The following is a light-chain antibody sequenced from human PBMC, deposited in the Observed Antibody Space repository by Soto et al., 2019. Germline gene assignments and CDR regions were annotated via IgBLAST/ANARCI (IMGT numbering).Light chain of an antibody. J-gene: IGKJ2*01. CDR2: GAS. CDR3: QQYGGSPFT. V-gene: IGKV3-20*01. Sequence: EIVLTQSPGTLSLSPGERATLSCRASQSGYSSYLAWYQQKPGQAPRLLIYGASTRATGIPDRFSGSGSGTDFNLTISRLEPEDFAVYHCQQYGGSPFTFGQGTKLEIK. CDR1: QSGYSSY.